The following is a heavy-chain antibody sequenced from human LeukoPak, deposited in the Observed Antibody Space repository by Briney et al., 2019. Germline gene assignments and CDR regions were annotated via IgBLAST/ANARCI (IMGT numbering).Heavy chain of an antibody. CDR2: IKQDGSEK. CDR1: GFSFSSYA. D-gene: IGHD4-17*01. CDR3: ASHQFYGDYEH. J-gene: IGHJ1*01. Sequence: GGSLRLSCATSGFSFSSYAMSWVRQAPGKGLEWVANIKQDGSEKYYVDSVKGRFTISRDNAKNSLYLQMNSLRAEDTAVYYCASHQFYGDYEHWGQGTLVTVSS. V-gene: IGHV3-7*03.